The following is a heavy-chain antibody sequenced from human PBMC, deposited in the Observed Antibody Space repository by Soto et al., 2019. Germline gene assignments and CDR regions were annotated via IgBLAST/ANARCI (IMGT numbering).Heavy chain of an antibody. Sequence: EAQLVEYGGGLVQPGGSLRLSCTASGFTVSGTQMTWVRQAPGKGLEWVAVIYGDDSTYYTDSVKGRFTISSDNSKNTVYLDMNSLRAEDTAVFYCARDKGPMGLERFDYWGQGTLVTVSS. CDR2: IYGDDST. J-gene: IGHJ4*02. CDR1: GFTVSGTQ. V-gene: IGHV3-66*01. D-gene: IGHD1-1*01. CDR3: ARDKGPMGLERFDY.